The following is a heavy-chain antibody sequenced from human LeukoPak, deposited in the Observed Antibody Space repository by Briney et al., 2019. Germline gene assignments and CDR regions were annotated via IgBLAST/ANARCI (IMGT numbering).Heavy chain of an antibody. V-gene: IGHV4-59*01. CDR2: VSYNGGT. Sequence: RSETLSLTCSISGDSISSYYWNWLRQPPGKELEWIGYVSYNGGTNYNPSLKSRATLSVDTSKNEFSLKLNSVTAADTALYYCARGAVEWLFDYDYYYMDVWGKGTTVIVSS. CDR1: GDSISSYY. J-gene: IGHJ6*03. CDR3: ARGAVEWLFDYDYYYMDV. D-gene: IGHD3-22*01.